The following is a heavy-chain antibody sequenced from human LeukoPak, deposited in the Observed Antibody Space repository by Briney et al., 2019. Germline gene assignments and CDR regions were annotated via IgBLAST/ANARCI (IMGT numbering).Heavy chain of an antibody. CDR2: IYYSGST. D-gene: IGHD3-3*01. CDR3: ARGGDFWSHPFDY. Sequence: SETLSLTCTVSGGSISSSSYYWGWIRQPPGKGLEWIGSIYYSGSTYYNPSLKSRVTISVDTSKNQFSLKLSSVTAADTAVYYCARGGDFWSHPFDYWGQGTLVTVSS. CDR1: GGSISSSSYY. V-gene: IGHV4-39*01. J-gene: IGHJ4*02.